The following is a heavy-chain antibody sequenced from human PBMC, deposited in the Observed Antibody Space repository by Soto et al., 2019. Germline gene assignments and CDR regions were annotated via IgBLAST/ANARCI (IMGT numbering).Heavy chain of an antibody. V-gene: IGHV3-33*01. CDR1: GFTLGRFG. CDR2: IWYDGSNT. CDR3: ARSSFDWFAFDI. Sequence: QVQLVESGGGVVQPGRSLRRSCASSGFTLGRFGMHWVRQAPGKGLEWVAVIWYDGSNTYYADSVKGRFTVSRDNPKNTLYLQMNSLRAEDTAVYYCARSSFDWFAFDIWGPGTMVTVSA. D-gene: IGHD3-9*01. J-gene: IGHJ3*02.